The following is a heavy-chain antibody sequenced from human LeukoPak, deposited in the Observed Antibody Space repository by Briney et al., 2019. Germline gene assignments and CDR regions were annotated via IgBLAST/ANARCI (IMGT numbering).Heavy chain of an antibody. Sequence: GASVKVSCKASGGTFSSYAISWVRQAPGQGLEWMGGIIPIFGTANYAQKFQGRVTMTEDTSTDTAYMELSSLRSDDTAVYYCARVMTDSSGYYYSRFLFDYWGQGTLVTVSS. CDR1: GGTFSSYA. V-gene: IGHV1-69*06. CDR2: IIPIFGTA. D-gene: IGHD3-22*01. CDR3: ARVMTDSSGYYYSRFLFDY. J-gene: IGHJ4*02.